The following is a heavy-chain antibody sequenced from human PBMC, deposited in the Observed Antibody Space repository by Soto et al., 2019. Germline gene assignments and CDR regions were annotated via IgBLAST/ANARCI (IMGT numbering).Heavy chain of an antibody. CDR1: GYTFTSYY. J-gene: IGHJ6*02. Sequence: QVQLVQSGAEVKKPGASVKVSCKASGYTFTSYYMHWVRQAPGQGLEWMGIINPSGGSTSYAQKFQGSVTMTRDTSTSTVYMELSSLRSEDTAVYYCARVGYSHYYYYYGMDVWGQGTTVTVSS. V-gene: IGHV1-46*01. CDR3: ARVGYSHYYYYYGMDV. CDR2: INPSGGST. D-gene: IGHD3-22*01.